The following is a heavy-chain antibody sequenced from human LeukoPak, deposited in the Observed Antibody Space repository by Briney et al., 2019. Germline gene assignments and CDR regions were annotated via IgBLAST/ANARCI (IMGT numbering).Heavy chain of an antibody. D-gene: IGHD2-2*01. CDR3: ARDHLHCSSTSCPIDY. Sequence: GSLRLSCAASGFTFSSYGMHWVRQAPGKGLEWVSTIYTGGNTYYAASVKGRFTISRDFSKNTVYLQMNSLRAEDTAVYYCARDHLHCSSTSCPIDYWGQGTLVTVSS. V-gene: IGHV3-NL1*01. CDR1: GFTFSSYG. CDR2: IYTGGNT. J-gene: IGHJ4*02.